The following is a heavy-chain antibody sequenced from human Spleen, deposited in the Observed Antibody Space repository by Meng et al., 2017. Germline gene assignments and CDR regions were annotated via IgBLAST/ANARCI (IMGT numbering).Heavy chain of an antibody. CDR2: ISSNGGST. V-gene: IGHV3-64*01. CDR1: GFTYSTYT. J-gene: IGHJ3*02. Sequence: GESLKTPCAAPGFTYSTYTIHRVRQAPGKGLEYVSPISSNGGSTYYANSVKGRFTIPRDNSKNTLYLQMASLRTEDTAVYCCAKVVGSGSYSRVVDALDIWGQGTMVIVSS. CDR3: AKVVGSGSYSRVVDALDI. D-gene: IGHD3-10*01.